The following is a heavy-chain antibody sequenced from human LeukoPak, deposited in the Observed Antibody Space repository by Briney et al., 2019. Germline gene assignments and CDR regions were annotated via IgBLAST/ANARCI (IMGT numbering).Heavy chain of an antibody. J-gene: IGHJ6*02. CDR1: GFTFSIYA. V-gene: IGHV3-23*01. Sequence: GGSLRLSCAASGFTFSIYAMSWVRQASGKGLEWVSAISGSGGSTYYADSVKGRFTISRDNSKNTLYLQMNNLRAEDTAVYYCAKSSSYYYYGMDVWGQGTTVTVSS. CDR3: AKSSSYYYYGMDV. CDR2: ISGSGGST.